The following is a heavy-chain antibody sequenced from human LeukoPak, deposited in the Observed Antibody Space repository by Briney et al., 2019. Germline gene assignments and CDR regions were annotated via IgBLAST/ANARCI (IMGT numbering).Heavy chain of an antibody. J-gene: IGHJ4*02. D-gene: IGHD3-22*01. CDR2: INHSGST. CDR1: GGSFSGYY. Sequence: SETLSLTCAVYGGSFSGYYWSWIRQPPGKGLEWIGEINHSGSTNYNPSLKSRVTISVDTSKNQFSLKLSSVTAADTAVYYCARGGYYYDSGGLHYWGQGTLVTVSS. V-gene: IGHV4-34*01. CDR3: ARGGYYYDSGGLHY.